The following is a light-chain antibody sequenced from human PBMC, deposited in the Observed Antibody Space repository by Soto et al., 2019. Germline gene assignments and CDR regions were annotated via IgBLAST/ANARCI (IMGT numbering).Light chain of an antibody. CDR3: SSFAGSINYV. CDR1: SSNLGAGYD. V-gene: IGLV1-40*01. CDR2: GNR. J-gene: IGLJ1*01. Sequence: QSVLTQPPSVSGAPGQRVTISCTGNSSNLGAGYDVHWYQQLPGAAPKLVIFGNRNRPSGVPDRFSGSKSGNTASLTVSGLQAEDEADYYCSSFAGSINYVFGTGTKLTVL.